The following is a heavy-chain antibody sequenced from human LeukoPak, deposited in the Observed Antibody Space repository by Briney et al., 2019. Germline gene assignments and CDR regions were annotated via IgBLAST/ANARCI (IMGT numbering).Heavy chain of an antibody. Sequence: SETLSLTCTVSGGSISSGDYYWSWIRQPPGKGLEWIGYIYYSGSTYYNPSLKSRVTISVDTSKNQFSLKLSSVTAADTAVYYCARAPCGGDCYSQGYYYYGMDVWGQGTTVTVSS. CDR2: IYYSGST. CDR1: GGSISSGDYY. J-gene: IGHJ6*02. D-gene: IGHD2-21*02. CDR3: ARAPCGGDCYSQGYYYYGMDV. V-gene: IGHV4-30-4*01.